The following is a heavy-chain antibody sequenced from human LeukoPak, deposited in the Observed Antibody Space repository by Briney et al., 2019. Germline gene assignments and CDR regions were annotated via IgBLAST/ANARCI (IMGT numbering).Heavy chain of an antibody. CDR3: ARSSIAARGWFDP. V-gene: IGHV3-7*05. CDR1: GFTFSSYW. D-gene: IGHD6-6*01. J-gene: IGHJ5*02. CDR2: IKQDGSEK. Sequence: PGWSLRLSCAACGFTFSSYWMSWVRQAPGKGLEWVANIKQDGSEKYYVDSVKGRFTISRDNAKNSLYLQMNSLRAEDTAVYYCARSSIAARGWFDPWGQGTLVTVSS.